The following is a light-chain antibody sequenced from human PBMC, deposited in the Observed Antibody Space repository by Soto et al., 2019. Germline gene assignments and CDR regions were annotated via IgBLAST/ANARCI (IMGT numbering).Light chain of an antibody. CDR2: AAS. CDR3: QQTYTMPCT. V-gene: IGKV1-39*01. CDR1: ENIRHY. Sequence: DIQIAQSPSSLSASLGDRVTITCRASENIRHYLNWYQQKPGKAPTLLIYAASTLQSGVPSRFSGSGSGADFTLTTSSPQPEDFASYYCQQTYTMPCTFGQGTKVDIK. J-gene: IGKJ2*02.